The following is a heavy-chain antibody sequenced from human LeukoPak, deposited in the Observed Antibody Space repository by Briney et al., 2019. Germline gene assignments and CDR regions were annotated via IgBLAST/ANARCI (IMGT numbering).Heavy chain of an antibody. D-gene: IGHD3-10*01. Sequence: ASVKFSCKASGYTLTGYYMHWVRQAPGQGLEWMGWINPNSGGTNYAQKFQGRVTMTRDTSISTAYMELSRLRSDDTAVYYCARAGDVLLWFGEYPIGMDVWGQGTTVTVSS. V-gene: IGHV1-2*02. CDR2: INPNSGGT. CDR1: GYTLTGYY. J-gene: IGHJ6*02. CDR3: ARAGDVLLWFGEYPIGMDV.